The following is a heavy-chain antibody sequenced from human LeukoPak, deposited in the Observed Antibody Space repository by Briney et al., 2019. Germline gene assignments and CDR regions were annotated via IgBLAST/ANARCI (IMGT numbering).Heavy chain of an antibody. CDR2: IFYTGST. CDR3: AGQAGARLRYHYGMDV. D-gene: IGHD2-2*01. CDR1: DGSISSYY. J-gene: IGHJ6*02. Sequence: PSETLSLTCTVSDGSISSYYWSWVRQPPGKGLEWIGYIFYTGSTNYNPSLKSRVTISVDTSTNQFSLRLSSVSAADTAVYYCAGQAGARLRYHYGMDVWGQGTTVTVSS. V-gene: IGHV4-59*08.